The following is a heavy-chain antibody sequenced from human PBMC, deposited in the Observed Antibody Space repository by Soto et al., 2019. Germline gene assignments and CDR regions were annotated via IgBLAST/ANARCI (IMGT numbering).Heavy chain of an antibody. Sequence: ASMKVSCKASGYIFTTYAIHWVRQAPGQRLERMGWINVGNGNTKYSQKFQDRVTITRDTSASTAHMELSSLRSEDTAVYYCAYDSSGYLDYWGQGTLVTVSS. V-gene: IGHV1-3*01. CDR3: AYDSSGYLDY. CDR1: GYIFTTYA. J-gene: IGHJ4*02. D-gene: IGHD3-22*01. CDR2: INVGNGNT.